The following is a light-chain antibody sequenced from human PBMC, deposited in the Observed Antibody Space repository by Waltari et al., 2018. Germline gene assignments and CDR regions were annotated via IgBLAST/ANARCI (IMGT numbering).Light chain of an antibody. J-gene: IGLJ7*01. CDR1: SSNIGNNY. Sequence: QSVLTQPPSVSAAPGQRVTISCSGGSSNIGNNYVSWYRQFPGTAPKLLIYENGGRPSGFPGRFSGSKSGTSATLDITGLQAGDEADYYCGTWDSSLSGAVFGGGTHLTVL. CDR3: GTWDSSLSGAV. CDR2: ENG. V-gene: IGLV1-51*02.